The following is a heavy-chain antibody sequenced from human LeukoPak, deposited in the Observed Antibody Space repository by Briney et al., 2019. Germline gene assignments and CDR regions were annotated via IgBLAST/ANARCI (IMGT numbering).Heavy chain of an antibody. Sequence: SETLSLTCTVSGGSISSYYWSWIRQPPGKGLEWIGHIYYSGSTNYNPSLKSRVTISVDTSKNQFSLKLSSVTAADTAVYYCARDVLYPRNDAFDIWGQGTMVTVSS. CDR3: ARDVLYPRNDAFDI. CDR1: GGSISSYY. J-gene: IGHJ3*02. CDR2: IYYSGST. V-gene: IGHV4-59*01. D-gene: IGHD2-2*02.